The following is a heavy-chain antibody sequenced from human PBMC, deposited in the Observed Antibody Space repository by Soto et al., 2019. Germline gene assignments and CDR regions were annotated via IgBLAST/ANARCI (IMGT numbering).Heavy chain of an antibody. V-gene: IGHV3-21*03. J-gene: IGHJ3*02. D-gene: IGHD3-22*01. CDR2: ISSSTTYI. Sequence: GGSLRRSCSASRFRFSSYTMNWVRQAPGKGLEWVSSISSSTTYIYYADSVKGRFTISRDNAKNSLYLQVNSLRAEDTAVYYCARDFDSSGYYGPVGAFDIWGQGTMVTVSS. CDR3: ARDFDSSGYYGPVGAFDI. CDR1: RFRFSSYT.